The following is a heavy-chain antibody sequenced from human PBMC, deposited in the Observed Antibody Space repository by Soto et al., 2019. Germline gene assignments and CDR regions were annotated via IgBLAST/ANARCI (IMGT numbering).Heavy chain of an antibody. CDR2: IYHSGST. CDR1: GGSISSSNW. CDR3: ASYSYGWFGELLNY. D-gene: IGHD3-10*01. J-gene: IGHJ4*02. Sequence: SETLSLTCAVSGGSISSSNWWSFVRQPPGKGLEWIGEIYHSGSTNYNPSLKSRVAISVDKSKNQFSLKLSSVTAADTAVYYCASYSYGWFGELLNYWGQGTLVTVSS. V-gene: IGHV4-4*02.